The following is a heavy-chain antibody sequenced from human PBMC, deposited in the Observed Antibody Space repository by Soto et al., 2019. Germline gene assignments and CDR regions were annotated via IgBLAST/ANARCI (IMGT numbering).Heavy chain of an antibody. J-gene: IGHJ1*01. CDR2: INPSGGST. CDR1: GYTFTSYY. Sequence: ASVKVSFKASGYTFTSYYMHWVRQAPGQGLEWMGVINPSGGSTSYAQKFQGRVTMTRDTSTSTVYMELSSLRSEDTAVYYCARGNGDPAEYFQHWGQGTLVTVSS. CDR3: ARGNGDPAEYFQH. V-gene: IGHV1-46*01. D-gene: IGHD4-17*01.